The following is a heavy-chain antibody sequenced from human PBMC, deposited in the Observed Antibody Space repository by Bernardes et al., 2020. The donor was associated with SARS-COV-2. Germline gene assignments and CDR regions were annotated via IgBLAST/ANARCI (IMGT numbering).Heavy chain of an antibody. CDR2: INPDGSTI. J-gene: IGHJ4*02. CDR1: GFTFRSSW. D-gene: IGHD1-26*01. CDR3: TRAGDYYQSY. Sequence: GGSLRLSCEVSGFTFRSSWMHWVRQAPGKGLVWVSRINPDGSTINYADSIKGRFTISRDNAKNTLYLQMNSLRAEDTAVYYCTRAGDYYQSYWGQGALVTGSA. V-gene: IGHV3-74*01.